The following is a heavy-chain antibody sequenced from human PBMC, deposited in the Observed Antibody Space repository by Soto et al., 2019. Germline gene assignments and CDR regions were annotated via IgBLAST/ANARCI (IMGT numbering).Heavy chain of an antibody. V-gene: IGHV1-18*01. Sequence: ASVKVSCKASGYTFTNYDVNWVRQATGQGLEWMGWMNPNSGNTNYAQKLQGRVTMTTDTSTSTAYMELRSLRSDDTAVYYCARVRFLEWYPSGMDVWGQGTTVTVSS. J-gene: IGHJ6*02. CDR2: MNPNSGNT. CDR3: ARVRFLEWYPSGMDV. CDR1: GYTFTNYD. D-gene: IGHD3-3*01.